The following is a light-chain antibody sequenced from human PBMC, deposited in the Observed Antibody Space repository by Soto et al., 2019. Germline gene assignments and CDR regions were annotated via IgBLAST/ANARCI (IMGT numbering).Light chain of an antibody. V-gene: IGLV1-40*01. CDR2: GDN. CDR3: QSYDLSLRNYV. CDR1: TSNIGAPYD. Sequence: QSVLTQPPSVSLAPGQRVSISGTGSTSNIGAPYDVHWYQHLPGTAPKLLIYGDNNRPSGVPDRFSGSKSGTSASLAIIRLQAEDEGDYYCQSYDLSLRNYVFGSGTKVTVL. J-gene: IGLJ1*01.